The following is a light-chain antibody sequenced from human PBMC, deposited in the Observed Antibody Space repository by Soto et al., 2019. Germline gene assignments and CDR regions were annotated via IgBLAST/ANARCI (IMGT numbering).Light chain of an antibody. CDR1: QSVSTY. Sequence: EIVLTQSPATLSLSPGERATLSCRASQSVSTYLAWYQQKPGQAPRPLIYDASSRATGIPARFSGSGSGTDFTLTISSLEPEDFAVYYCQQRSNWPPITFGQGTRLEI. J-gene: IGKJ5*01. CDR2: DAS. CDR3: QQRSNWPPIT. V-gene: IGKV3-11*01.